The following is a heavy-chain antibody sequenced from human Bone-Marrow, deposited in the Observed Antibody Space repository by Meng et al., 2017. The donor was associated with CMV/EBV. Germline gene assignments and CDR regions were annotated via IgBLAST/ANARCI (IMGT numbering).Heavy chain of an antibody. D-gene: IGHD2-2*01. Sequence: ASVKVSCKASGYTFTSYAMHWVRQAPGQRLEWMGWSNAGNGNTKYSQEFQGRVTMTRDTSISTAYMELSRLRSDDTAVYYCARDQLGYCSSTSCYLGDYYYGMDVWGQGTTVTVSS. CDR3: ARDQLGYCSSTSCYLGDYYYGMDV. CDR2: SNAGNGNT. J-gene: IGHJ6*02. CDR1: GYTFTSYA. V-gene: IGHV1-3*02.